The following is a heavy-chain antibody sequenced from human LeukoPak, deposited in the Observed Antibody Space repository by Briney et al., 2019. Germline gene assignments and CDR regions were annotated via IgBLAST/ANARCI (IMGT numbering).Heavy chain of an antibody. D-gene: IGHD2-15*01. Sequence: GASVKVSCKASGGTFSSYAISWVRQAPGQGLEWMGGIIPIFGTANYAQKFQGRVTITADKSTSTAYMELSSLRSEDTAVYYCAREETRGLLLPFRGYYYYYMDVWGKGTTVTISS. CDR2: IIPIFGTA. V-gene: IGHV1-69*06. J-gene: IGHJ6*03. CDR3: AREETRGLLLPFRGYYYYYMDV. CDR1: GGTFSSYA.